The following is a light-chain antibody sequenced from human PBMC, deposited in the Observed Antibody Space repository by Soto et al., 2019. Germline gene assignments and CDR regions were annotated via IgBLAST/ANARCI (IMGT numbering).Light chain of an antibody. CDR1: QSVSSN. CDR2: GAS. Sequence: EIVLTQSPATLSVSPGERATLSCRASQSVSSNLAWYQQKPGQAPRLLIYGASTRATGIPARFSGSGSGTEFTLTISSLQSEDFAVYYCQQRSNWPPHTFGQGTRLEI. V-gene: IGKV3-15*01. J-gene: IGKJ5*01. CDR3: QQRSNWPPHT.